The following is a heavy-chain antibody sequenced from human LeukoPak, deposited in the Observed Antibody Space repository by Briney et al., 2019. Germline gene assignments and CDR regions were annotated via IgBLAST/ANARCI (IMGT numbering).Heavy chain of an antibody. V-gene: IGHV4-34*01. Sequence: SETLSLTCAVYGGSFSGYYWSWIRQPPGKGLEWIGEINHSGSTNYNPSLKSRVTISVDTSKNQFSLKLSSVTAADTAVYYCARGYYDSSGYPPYFDYWGQGTLVTVSS. CDR2: INHSGST. CDR1: GGSFSGYY. J-gene: IGHJ4*02. D-gene: IGHD3-22*01. CDR3: ARGYYDSSGYPPYFDY.